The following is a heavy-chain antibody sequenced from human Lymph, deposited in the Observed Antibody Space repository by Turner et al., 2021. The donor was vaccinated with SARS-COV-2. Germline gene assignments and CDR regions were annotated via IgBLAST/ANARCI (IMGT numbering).Heavy chain of an antibody. V-gene: IGHV3-23*01. CDR2: ISVSGGST. D-gene: IGHD3-10*01. J-gene: IGHJ3*02. CDR3: AKGVRGVIIPEAFDI. Sequence: EVQLLDSGGGLVQPGGSLRLSCAASGFTFSSYAMSWVRQDPGKGLEWVSSISVSGGSTYYADSVKGRFTISRDNSKNTLYLQMNSLRAEDTAVYYCAKGVRGVIIPEAFDIWGQGTMVTISS. CDR1: GFTFSSYA.